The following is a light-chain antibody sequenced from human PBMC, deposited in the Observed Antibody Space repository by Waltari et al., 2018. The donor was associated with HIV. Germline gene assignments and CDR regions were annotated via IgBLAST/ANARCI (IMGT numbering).Light chain of an antibody. CDR2: ECT. V-gene: IGLV2-8*01. CDR3: SSHAGSNNPVV. J-gene: IGLJ2*01. Sequence: SPLTQPPSRSGSPEQSVTIPATGTSSDFGAYNLVSWYQQHPGKAPKLLIFECTKRPSGVPDRFSCSKSGNTASLTVSGLQAEDEADYYCSSHAGSNNPVVFGGGTKVTVL. CDR1: SSDFGAYNL.